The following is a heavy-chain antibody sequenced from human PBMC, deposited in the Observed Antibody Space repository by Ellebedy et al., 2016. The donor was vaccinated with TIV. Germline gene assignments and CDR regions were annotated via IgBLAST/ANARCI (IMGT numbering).Heavy chain of an antibody. D-gene: IGHD6-19*01. Sequence: GGSLRLSCAASGFTFSNYWMTWVRQAPGKGLEWVANIKQDGSERYYVDTVKGRFAISRDSAKNSLYLQMNSLGDEDTAVYYCARDQWLGRAYYFDYWGQGTLVTVSS. CDR2: IKQDGSER. V-gene: IGHV3-7*01. J-gene: IGHJ4*02. CDR1: GFTFSNYW. CDR3: ARDQWLGRAYYFDY.